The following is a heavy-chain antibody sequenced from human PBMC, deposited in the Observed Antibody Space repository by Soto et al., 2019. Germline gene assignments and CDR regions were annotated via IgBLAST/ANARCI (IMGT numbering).Heavy chain of an antibody. D-gene: IGHD1-26*01. CDR2: ISYDGSNK. CDR3: AKDLYSGTSHPDY. J-gene: IGHJ4*02. Sequence: GGSLRLSCAASGFTFSSYGMHWVRQAPGKGLEWVAVISYDGSNKYYPDSVKGRFTISRDNSKNTLYVQMNSLRAEDTAVYYCAKDLYSGTSHPDYWGQGTLVTVSS. V-gene: IGHV3-30*18. CDR1: GFTFSSYG.